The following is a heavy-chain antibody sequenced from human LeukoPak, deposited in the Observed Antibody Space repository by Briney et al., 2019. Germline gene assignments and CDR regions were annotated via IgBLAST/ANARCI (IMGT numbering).Heavy chain of an antibody. CDR1: GFTFSSYA. V-gene: IGHV3-30-3*01. Sequence: GGSLRLSCAASGFTFSSYAMHWVRQAPGKGLEWVAVISYDGSNKYYADFVKGRFTISRDNSKNTLYLQMNSLRAEDTAVYYCARDYGSGTYYNSPHDYWGQGTLVTVSS. CDR3: ARDYGSGTYYNSPHDY. D-gene: IGHD3-10*01. J-gene: IGHJ4*02. CDR2: ISYDGSNK.